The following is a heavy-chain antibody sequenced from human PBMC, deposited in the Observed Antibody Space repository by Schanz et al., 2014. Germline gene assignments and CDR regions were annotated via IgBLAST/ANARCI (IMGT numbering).Heavy chain of an antibody. CDR3: AKGRFGELSAFDI. J-gene: IGHJ3*02. Sequence: EVQLLESGGGLVQPGGSLRLSCAASGFIFGSSVMAWVRQAPGKGLEWVSAISASGGTTYYADSVKGRFTISRDNSKNTLYLQMNSLRAEDTAVYYCAKGRFGELSAFDIWGQGTMXTVSS. CDR2: ISASGGTT. V-gene: IGHV3-23*01. CDR1: GFIFGSSV. D-gene: IGHD3-10*01.